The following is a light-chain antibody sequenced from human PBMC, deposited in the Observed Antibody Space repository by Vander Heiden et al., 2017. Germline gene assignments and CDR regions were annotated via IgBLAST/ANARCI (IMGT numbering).Light chain of an antibody. Sequence: QPALTQPPSPSGSLGQPVSISCTGTSSDVGGYNSVAWYQQHPGKAPKLIIYEVIKRPSGVPDRFSGSKSGNMASLTVSGLQAEDEADYYCSSYGGNNNLVFGGGTKLTVL. CDR1: SSDVGGYNS. V-gene: IGLV2-8*01. CDR2: EVI. J-gene: IGLJ2*01. CDR3: SSYGGNNNLV.